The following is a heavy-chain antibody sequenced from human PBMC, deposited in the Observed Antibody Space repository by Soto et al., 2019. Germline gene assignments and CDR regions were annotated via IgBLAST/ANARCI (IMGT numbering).Heavy chain of an antibody. V-gene: IGHV3-30-3*01. CDR3: ARAIAVAGISSVLHP. CDR1: GFTFSSYA. D-gene: IGHD6-19*01. J-gene: IGHJ5*02. CDR2: ISYDGNNE. Sequence: QVQLVESGGGVVQPGGSLRLSCAASGFTFSSYAMNWVRQAPAKGLVWVAVISYDGNNEYYADSVKGRFTISRDNSKNTLYLEMNSLRAEDTAVYYSARAIAVAGISSVLHPWGQGTLVTVSS.